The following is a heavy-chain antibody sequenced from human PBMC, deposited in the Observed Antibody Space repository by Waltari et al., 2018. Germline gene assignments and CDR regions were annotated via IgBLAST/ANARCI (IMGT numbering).Heavy chain of an antibody. V-gene: IGHV4-59*01. Sequence: QVQLQESGPGLVKPSETLSLTCRVSVGPSIGDFWSWIRQSPGEGLEWIGYISNSGSTHYNPSLESRVTISVDTSRTRFSLRLSSVTAADTAVYYCHRSESYGMDVWGPGTTVTVSS. CDR1: VGPSIGDF. CDR2: ISNSGST. J-gene: IGHJ6*02. CDR3: HRSESYGMDV.